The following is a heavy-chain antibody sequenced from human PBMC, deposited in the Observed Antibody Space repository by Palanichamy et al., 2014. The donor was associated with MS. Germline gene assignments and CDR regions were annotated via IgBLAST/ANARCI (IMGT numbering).Heavy chain of an antibody. CDR3: ARYHHSDPGWFYAMDV. D-gene: IGHD2-15*01. Sequence: EMQVVESGGGLIQPGGSLILSCAASGFSVSTNLMSWVRQAPGKGLEWVSTIFDGDGTQYAGSVKGRFTISRDKSKNMLHLHMNSLRVEDMALYYCARYHHSDPGWFYAMDVWGQGTTVTVSS. CDR2: IFDGDGT. CDR1: GFSVSTNL. J-gene: IGHJ6*02. V-gene: IGHV3-53*01.